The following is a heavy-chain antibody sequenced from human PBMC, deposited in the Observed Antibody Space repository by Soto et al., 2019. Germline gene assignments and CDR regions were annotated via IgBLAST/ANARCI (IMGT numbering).Heavy chain of an antibody. D-gene: IGHD3-16*01. CDR1: GFTFSTYD. V-gene: IGHV3-23*01. CDR2: ITDSGGST. J-gene: IGHJ4*02. CDR3: AKVSRRVGESG. Sequence: GGSLRLSCAASGFTFSTYDMYWVRQTAGKGLEWVSTITDSGGSTYYADSVKGRFTISRDNSRNTLYLQMNILTAEDTAIYYCAKVSRRVGESGWGQGTLVTVSS.